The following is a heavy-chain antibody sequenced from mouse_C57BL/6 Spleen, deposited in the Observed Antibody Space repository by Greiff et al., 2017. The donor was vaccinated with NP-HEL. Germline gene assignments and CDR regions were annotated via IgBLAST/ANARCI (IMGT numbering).Heavy chain of an antibody. CDR2: IRSKSNNYAT. CDR1: GFSFNTYA. D-gene: IGHD2-4*01. Sequence: EVQVVESGGGLVQPKGSLKLSCAASGFSFNTYAMNWVRQAPGKGLEWVARIRSKSNNYATYYADSVKDRFTISRDDSESMLYLQMNNLKTEDTAMYYCVRECYYDDDWFAYWGQGTLVTVSA. CDR3: VRECYYDDDWFAY. V-gene: IGHV10-1*01. J-gene: IGHJ3*01.